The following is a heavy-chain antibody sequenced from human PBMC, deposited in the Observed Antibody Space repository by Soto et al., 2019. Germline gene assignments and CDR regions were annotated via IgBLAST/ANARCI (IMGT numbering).Heavy chain of an antibody. Sequence: QVQLVESGGGVVQPGRSRRLSCAASGFTFNRHPLHWVRQAPGKGLEWVAVISHDGNNKYYADSVKGRFTISRDNSMNMLYLQMHGLRTEDTAIFYCARASGHIYATLHGPFDHWGQGALVTVSS. CDR1: GFTFNRHP. CDR2: ISHDGNNK. V-gene: IGHV3-30-3*01. J-gene: IGHJ4*02. D-gene: IGHD2-8*01. CDR3: ARASGHIYATLHGPFDH.